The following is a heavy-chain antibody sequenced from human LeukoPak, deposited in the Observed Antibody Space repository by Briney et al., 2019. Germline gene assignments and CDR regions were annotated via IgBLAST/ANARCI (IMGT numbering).Heavy chain of an antibody. Sequence: SETLSLTCTVSGGSISSGDYYWSWIRQPPGKGLEWLGYIYYSGTTYYNPSLKSRVTISIDTSKNQFSLKLSSVTAADTAVYYCARDPLRGVLTYWGQGTLVTVSS. D-gene: IGHD3-10*01. CDR3: ARDPLRGVLTY. J-gene: IGHJ4*02. CDR2: IYYSGTT. V-gene: IGHV4-30-4*01. CDR1: GGSISSGDYY.